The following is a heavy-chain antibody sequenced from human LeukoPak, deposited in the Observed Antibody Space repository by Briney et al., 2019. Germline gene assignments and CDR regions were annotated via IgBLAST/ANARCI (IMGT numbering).Heavy chain of an antibody. J-gene: IGHJ1*01. D-gene: IGHD6-19*01. V-gene: IGHV3-21*01. CDR2: IRSSGRDK. CDR1: GFTFGSHS. Sequence: GSLRLSCAVSGFTFGSHSMTWVRQAPGKGLEWVSSIRSSGRDKFYADSVKGRFTIARDDAKNSLFLQMNSLRAEDTAVYYCARGPGIAVAPLQHWGQGTLVTVSS. CDR3: ARGPGIAVAPLQH.